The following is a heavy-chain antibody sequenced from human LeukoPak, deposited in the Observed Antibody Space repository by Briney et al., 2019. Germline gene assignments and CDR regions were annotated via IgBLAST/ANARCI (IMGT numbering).Heavy chain of an antibody. J-gene: IGHJ6*02. CDR1: GVSISSYY. Sequence: SETLSLTCTVSGVSISSYYWSWIRQPPGKGLEWIGYIYYSGTTNYNPSLKSRVTISIDTSKSQFSLKLSSVTAADTAVYYCARYSSGTLGYYYYYGMDVWGQGTTVTVSS. CDR3: ARYSSGTLGYYYYYGMDV. CDR2: IYYSGTT. V-gene: IGHV4-59*01. D-gene: IGHD6-25*01.